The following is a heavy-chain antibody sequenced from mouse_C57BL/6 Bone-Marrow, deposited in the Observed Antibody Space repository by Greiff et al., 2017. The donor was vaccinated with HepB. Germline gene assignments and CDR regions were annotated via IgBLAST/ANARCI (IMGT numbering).Heavy chain of an antibody. CDR3: TSDGYYPAWFAY. V-gene: IGHV14-4*01. CDR1: GFNIKDDY. Sequence: EVQLQQSGAELVRPGASVKLSCTASGFNIKDDYMHWVKQRPEQGLEWIGWIDPENGDTEYASKFQGKTTITADTSSNTAYLQLSSLTSGDTAVYYGTSDGYYPAWFAYWGQGTLVTVSA. J-gene: IGHJ3*01. CDR2: IDPENGDT. D-gene: IGHD2-3*01.